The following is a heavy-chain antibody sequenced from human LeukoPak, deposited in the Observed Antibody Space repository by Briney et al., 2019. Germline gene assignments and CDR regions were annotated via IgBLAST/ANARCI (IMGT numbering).Heavy chain of an antibody. V-gene: IGHV4-38-2*02. CDR2: IYHSGST. CDR1: GYSISSGYY. CDR3: ARVNGILGYYYYYGMDV. J-gene: IGHJ6*02. D-gene: IGHD1-14*01. Sequence: SETLSLTCTVSGYSISSGYYWGWIRQPPGKGLEWIGSIYHSGSTYYNPSLKSRVTISVDTSKNQFSLKPSSVTAADAAVYYCARVNGILGYYYYYGMDVWGQGTTVTVSS.